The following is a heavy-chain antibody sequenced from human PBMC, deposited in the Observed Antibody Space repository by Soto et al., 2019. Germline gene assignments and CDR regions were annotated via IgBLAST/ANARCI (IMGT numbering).Heavy chain of an antibody. D-gene: IGHD3-16*02. CDR2: ISSSGSTI. V-gene: IGHV3-11*01. J-gene: IGHJ4*02. CDR3: ARTRIMITFGGVIAVDYFDY. CDR1: GFTFSDYY. Sequence: PGGSLRLSCAASGFTFSDYYMSWIRQAPGKGLEWVSYISSSGSTIYYADSVKGRFTISRDNAKNSLYLQMNSLRAEDTAVYYCARTRIMITFGGVIAVDYFDYWGQGTLVTVSS.